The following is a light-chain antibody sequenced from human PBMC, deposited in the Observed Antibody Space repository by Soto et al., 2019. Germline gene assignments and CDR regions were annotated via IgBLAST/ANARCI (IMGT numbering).Light chain of an antibody. CDR1: QSVGSY. CDR3: QQRSNWPRT. J-gene: IGKJ1*01. Sequence: EIVLTQSPATLSLSPGERATLSCRASQSVGSYLAWYQQKLGQAPMLLIYDASNRATGIPARFSGSGSGTDFTLTISSLEPEDFAVYYCQQRSNWPRTFGQGTKVEIK. CDR2: DAS. V-gene: IGKV3-11*01.